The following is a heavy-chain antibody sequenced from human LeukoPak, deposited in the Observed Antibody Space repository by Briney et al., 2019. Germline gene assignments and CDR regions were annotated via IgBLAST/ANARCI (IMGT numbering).Heavy chain of an antibody. CDR2: IYFDGST. Sequence: SETLSLTCTVSGGSISNYYWSWIRQPPGKGLEWIGYIYFDGSTNYDPSLKSRLTISLDTSKNHISLKLSSVTAADTALYYCARAGNDWNTGYYFDYWGQGTLVTVSS. CDR3: ARAGNDWNTGYYFDY. V-gene: IGHV4-59*01. CDR1: GGSISNYY. J-gene: IGHJ4*02. D-gene: IGHD1/OR15-1a*01.